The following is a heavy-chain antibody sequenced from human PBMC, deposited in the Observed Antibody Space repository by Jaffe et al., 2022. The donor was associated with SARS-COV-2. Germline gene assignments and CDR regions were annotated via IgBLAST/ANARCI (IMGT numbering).Heavy chain of an antibody. V-gene: IGHV3-23*01. CDR2: ISGSGGST. Sequence: EVQLLESGGGLVQPGGSLRLSCAASGFTFSSYAMSWVRQAPGKGLEWVSAISGSGGSTYYADSVKGRFTISRDNSKNTLYLQMNSLRAEDTAVYYCATYCTNGVCYTGHDAFDIWGQGTMVTVSS. D-gene: IGHD2-8*01. CDR3: ATYCTNGVCYTGHDAFDI. CDR1: GFTFSSYA. J-gene: IGHJ3*02.